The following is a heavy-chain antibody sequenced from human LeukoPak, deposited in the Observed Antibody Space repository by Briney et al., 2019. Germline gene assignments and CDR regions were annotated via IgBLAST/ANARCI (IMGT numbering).Heavy chain of an antibody. D-gene: IGHD6-13*01. Sequence: SETLSLTCTVSGYSISSGYYWGWIRQPPGKGLEWIGGIYHSGSTYYNPSLKSRVTISVDTSKNQFSLKLSSVTAADTAVYYCARAYGIATEAAFDIWGQGTMVTVSS. CDR1: GYSISSGYY. CDR2: IYHSGST. CDR3: ARAYGIATEAAFDI. J-gene: IGHJ3*02. V-gene: IGHV4-38-2*02.